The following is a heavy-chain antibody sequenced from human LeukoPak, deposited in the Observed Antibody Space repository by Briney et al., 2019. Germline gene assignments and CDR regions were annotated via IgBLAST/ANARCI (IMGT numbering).Heavy chain of an antibody. CDR2: ISYDGSNK. D-gene: IGHD3-22*01. J-gene: IGHJ4*02. CDR3: ARGSTNYYDSSGYYPA. CDR1: GFTFSSYA. Sequence: GGSLRLSCAASGFTFSSYAMHWVRQAPGKGLEWVAVISYDGSNKYYADSVEGRFTISRDNSKNTLYLQMNSLRAEDTAVYYCARGSTNYYDSSGYYPAWGQGTLVTVSS. V-gene: IGHV3-30*01.